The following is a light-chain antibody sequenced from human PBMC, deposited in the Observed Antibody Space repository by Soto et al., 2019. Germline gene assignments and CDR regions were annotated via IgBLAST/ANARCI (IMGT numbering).Light chain of an antibody. V-gene: IGKV3-20*01. CDR2: GSF. CDR1: QSVNSSY. J-gene: IGKJ3*01. Sequence: EIVLTQSPGTLSLTPGESATLSCRASQSVNSSYLAWYQQRPGQAPRLLIYGSFSRATGIPDRFSGSGSGTDFTLTISRLEPEYFAVYYCHQYDSSPITFGPGTKVDIK. CDR3: HQYDSSPIT.